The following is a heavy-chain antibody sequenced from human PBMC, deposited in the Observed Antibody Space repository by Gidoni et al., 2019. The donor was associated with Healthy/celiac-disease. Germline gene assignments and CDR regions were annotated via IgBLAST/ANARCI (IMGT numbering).Heavy chain of an antibody. CDR3: ARGARGGSCYTLDY. V-gene: IGHV4-34*01. CDR1: GGSSSGYY. Sequence: QVQLQQWGAGLLKPSETLSLTCAVYGGSSSGYYWSWIRQPPGKGLEWIGEINHSGSTNYSPSLKSRVTISVDTSKNQFSLKLSSVTAADTAVYYCARGARGGSCYTLDYWGQGTLVTVSS. J-gene: IGHJ4*02. CDR2: INHSGST. D-gene: IGHD2-15*01.